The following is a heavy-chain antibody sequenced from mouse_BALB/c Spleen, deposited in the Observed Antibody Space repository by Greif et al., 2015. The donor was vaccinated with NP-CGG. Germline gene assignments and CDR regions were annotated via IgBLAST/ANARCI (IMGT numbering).Heavy chain of an antibody. CDR2: IDPANVNT. J-gene: IGHJ3*01. V-gene: IGHV14-3*02. CDR3: VLYRYALSWFAY. Sequence: VQLQQSGAELVKPGGSVKLSCTASGFNIKDTYVHWVKQRPEQGLEWIGRIDPANVNTRYDPKFQGRATITADTSSNTAYLRLSSLTSEDTAVYYCVLYRYALSWFAYWGQGPLVPVSA. D-gene: IGHD2-14*01. CDR1: GFNIKDTY.